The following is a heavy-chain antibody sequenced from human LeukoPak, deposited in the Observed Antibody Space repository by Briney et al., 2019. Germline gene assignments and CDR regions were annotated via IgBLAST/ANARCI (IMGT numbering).Heavy chain of an antibody. Sequence: SETLFLTCTVSGGSISSYYWSWIRQPPGKGLEWIGYIYYSGSTNYNPSLKSRVTISVDTSKNQFSLKLSSVTAADTAVYYCARIAVAGTWYFDYWGQGTLVTVSS. J-gene: IGHJ4*02. D-gene: IGHD6-19*01. CDR3: ARIAVAGTWYFDY. CDR1: GGSISSYY. CDR2: IYYSGST. V-gene: IGHV4-59*08.